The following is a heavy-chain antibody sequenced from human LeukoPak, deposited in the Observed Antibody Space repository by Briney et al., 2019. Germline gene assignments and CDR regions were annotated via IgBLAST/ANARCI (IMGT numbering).Heavy chain of an antibody. D-gene: IGHD2-15*01. CDR1: GFTFSGSA. CDR3: AADVGYCSGGSCYPYGMDV. CDR2: IRSKANSYAT. J-gene: IGHJ6*02. Sequence: GGSLRLSCAASGFTFSGSAMHWVRQASGKGLEWVGRIRSKANSYATAYAASVKGRFTISRDDSKNTAYLQMNSLRSEDTAVYYCAADVGYCSGGSCYPYGMDVWGQGTTVAVSS. V-gene: IGHV3-73*01.